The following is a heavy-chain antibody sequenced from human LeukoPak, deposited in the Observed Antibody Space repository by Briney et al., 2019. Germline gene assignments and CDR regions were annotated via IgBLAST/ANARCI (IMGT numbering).Heavy chain of an antibody. D-gene: IGHD1-26*01. Sequence: ASVKVSCKASGYTFTSYDINWVRQATGQGLEWMGWMNPNSGNTGYAQKFQDRVTMTMDTSISTAYMELSSLRSEDTAVYYCARHPVSYYDVNDNWFDPWGQGTLVTVSS. J-gene: IGHJ5*02. CDR1: GYTFTSYD. V-gene: IGHV1-8*01. CDR3: ARHPVSYYDVNDNWFDP. CDR2: MNPNSGNT.